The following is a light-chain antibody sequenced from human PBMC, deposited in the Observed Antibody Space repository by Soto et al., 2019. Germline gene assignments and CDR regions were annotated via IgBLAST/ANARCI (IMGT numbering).Light chain of an antibody. J-gene: IGKJ3*01. V-gene: IGKV1-9*01. CDR3: QQLNSYPL. CDR1: QGISSY. CDR2: AAS. Sequence: DIQLTQSPSFLSASVGDRVTITCRASQGISSYLAWYQQKPGKAPKLLIYAASTLQSGVPSRFSGSGSGTEFTLTISSLKTEDFATYYCQQLNSYPLFGPGTKVDIE.